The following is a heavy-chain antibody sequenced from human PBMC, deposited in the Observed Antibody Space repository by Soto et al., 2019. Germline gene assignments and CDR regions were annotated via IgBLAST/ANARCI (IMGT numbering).Heavy chain of an antibody. D-gene: IGHD4-4*01. CDR2: MNPNSGNT. CDR3: ARGGTVTTRIDSYYYSYMDV. V-gene: IGHV1-8*01. CDR1: GYTFSIYD. Sequence: GASLKGSYKGSGYTFSIYDSNWVRQENGQGLEWMGWMNPNSGNTGYAQKFQGRVTMTRNTSISTAYMELSSLRSEDTAVYYCARGGTVTTRIDSYYYSYMDVWGKGTTLTVSS. J-gene: IGHJ6*03.